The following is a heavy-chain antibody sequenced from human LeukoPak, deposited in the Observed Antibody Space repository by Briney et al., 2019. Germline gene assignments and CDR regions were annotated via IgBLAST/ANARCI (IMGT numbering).Heavy chain of an antibody. CDR1: GCTFTGYY. Sequence: SVKVSCKASGCTFTGYYMHWVRQAPGPGLEWMGWINPNSGGTNYAQKFQGRVTMARDTSISTAYMELSRLRSEDTAVYYCARDSGIAAAGSSPFDYWGQGTLVTVSS. CDR2: INPNSGGT. V-gene: IGHV1-2*02. J-gene: IGHJ4*02. CDR3: ARDSGIAAAGSSPFDY. D-gene: IGHD6-13*01.